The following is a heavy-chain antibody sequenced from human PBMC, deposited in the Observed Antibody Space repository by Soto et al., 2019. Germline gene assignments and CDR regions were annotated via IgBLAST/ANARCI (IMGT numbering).Heavy chain of an antibody. V-gene: IGHV1-69*01. J-gene: IGHJ4*02. Sequence: QVQLVQSGAEVKKPGSSVKVSCKASGGTFSSYSINWVRQAPGQGREWMGEIIPIFCTANYAQKFQGRVTITADESTSTAYMDLSSLRSEDKAVYYCARDGGRHSGGIDYWGQGTLVTVS. CDR1: GGTFSSYS. CDR3: ARDGGRHSGGIDY. D-gene: IGHD1-26*01. CDR2: IIPIFCTA.